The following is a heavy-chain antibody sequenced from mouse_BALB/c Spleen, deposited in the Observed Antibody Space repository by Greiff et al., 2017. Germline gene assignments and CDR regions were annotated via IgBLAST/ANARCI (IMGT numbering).Heavy chain of an antibody. Sequence: EVKLMESGGGLVKPGGSLKLSCAASGFTFSSYAMSWVRQSPEKRLEWVAEISSGGSYTYYPDTVTGRFTISRDNAKNTLYLEMSSLRSEDTAMYYCARSNPYYFDYWGQGTTLTVSS. D-gene: IGHD2-5*01. CDR3: ARSNPYYFDY. CDR1: GFTFSSYA. J-gene: IGHJ2*01. CDR2: ISSGGSYT. V-gene: IGHV5-9-4*01.